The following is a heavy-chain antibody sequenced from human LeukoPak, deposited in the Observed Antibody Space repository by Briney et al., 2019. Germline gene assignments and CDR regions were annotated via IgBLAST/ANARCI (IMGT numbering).Heavy chain of an antibody. V-gene: IGHV4-4*07. CDR3: ARDAVLRYFDWLEEYWFDP. CDR2: IFSSGST. CDR1: GGSTSRYY. J-gene: IGHJ5*02. D-gene: IGHD3-9*01. Sequence: SGTRSLTCPVSGGSTSRYYRSWIRQPAGKGLEWIGGIFSSGSTNYNPSLKSRVTMSVDTSKNQFSLKLSSVTAADTAVYYCARDAVLRYFDWLEEYWFDPWGQGTLVTVSS.